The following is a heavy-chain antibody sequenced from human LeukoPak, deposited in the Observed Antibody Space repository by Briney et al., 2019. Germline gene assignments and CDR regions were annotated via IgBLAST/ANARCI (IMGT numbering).Heavy chain of an antibody. Sequence: PSETLSLTCAVYGGSFSGYYWSWIRQPPGKGLEWIGEINHSGSTNYNPSLKSRVTISVDTSKNQFSLKLSSVTAADTAVYYCARHSGSYYALDYWGQGTLVTVSS. CDR2: INHSGST. CDR1: GGSFSGYY. V-gene: IGHV4-34*01. CDR3: ARHSGSYYALDY. J-gene: IGHJ4*02. D-gene: IGHD1-26*01.